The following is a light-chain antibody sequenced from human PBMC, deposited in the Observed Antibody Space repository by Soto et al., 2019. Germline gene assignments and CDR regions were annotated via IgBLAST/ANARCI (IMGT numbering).Light chain of an antibody. CDR2: DVV. J-gene: IGLJ1*01. Sequence: QSVLTQPASVSGSPGQSLTISCTGTSSDIGGYNYVSWYQQHPGKAPKLMLYDVVTRPSGGSSRFSGSKSGNTASLTISGLQAEDEADYYCSSYISTSTLVFGTGTKVTVL. CDR1: SSDIGGYNY. V-gene: IGLV2-14*01. CDR3: SSYISTSTLV.